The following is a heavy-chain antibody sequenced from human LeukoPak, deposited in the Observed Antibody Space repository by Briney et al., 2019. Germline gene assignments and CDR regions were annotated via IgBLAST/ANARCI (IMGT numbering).Heavy chain of an antibody. Sequence: SETLSLTCTVSGGSISSYYWSSVRQPPGKGLEWIRYIYYSGSTNYNPSLKSRVTISVDTSKNQFSLKLSSVTAAETAVYYSARYGSGSYYRYYGDYSGQGTLVTVSS. CDR2: IYYSGST. CDR1: GGSISSYY. V-gene: IGHV4-59*01. J-gene: IGHJ4*02. D-gene: IGHD3-10*01. CDR3: ARYGSGSYYRYYGDY.